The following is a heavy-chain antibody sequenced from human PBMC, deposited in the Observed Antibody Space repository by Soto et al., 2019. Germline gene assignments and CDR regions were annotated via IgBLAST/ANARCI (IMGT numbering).Heavy chain of an antibody. D-gene: IGHD1-26*01. CDR2: INSDGSRT. CDR1: KFTFSSYW. CDR3: VRVATGSSDWSDP. V-gene: IGHV3-74*01. J-gene: IGHJ5*02. Sequence: EVQLVESGGGLVQPGGSLRLSCAASKFTFSSYWIHWVRQAPGKGLMFVSRINSDGSRTTYADSVKGRFTISRDNAKNPLFLQRNSLRAEDSAVYYCVRVATGSSDWSDPWGQGNMVTASS.